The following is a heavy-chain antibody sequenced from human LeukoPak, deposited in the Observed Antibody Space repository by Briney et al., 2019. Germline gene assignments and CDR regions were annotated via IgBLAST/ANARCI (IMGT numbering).Heavy chain of an antibody. D-gene: IGHD2-2*01. CDR2: IDDSGNT. CDR3: ARDSSPAALPYMDA. Sequence: SETLSLTCLVSGGSMKRSYWTWIRQAPGKGLEWIGNIDDSGNTNYSPSLKSRVTVSLDTSKNQFSLRVTSVTAADRALYFCARDSSPAALPYMDAWGKGITVTVSS. J-gene: IGHJ6*03. CDR1: GGSMKRSY. V-gene: IGHV4-59*01.